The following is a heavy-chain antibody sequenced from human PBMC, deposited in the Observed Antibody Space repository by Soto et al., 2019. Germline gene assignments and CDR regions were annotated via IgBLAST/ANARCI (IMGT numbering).Heavy chain of an antibody. J-gene: IGHJ4*02. CDR2: IIPILGIA. CDR3: ARRYYYDSSGSPGY. Sequence: QVQLVQSGAEVKKPGSSVKVSCKASRGTFSIYTISWVRQAPGQGLEWMGRIIPILGIANYAQKFQGRVTITADKSTSTAYMELSSLRSEDTAVYYCARRYYYDSSGSPGYWGQGTLVTVSS. V-gene: IGHV1-69*02. D-gene: IGHD3-22*01. CDR1: RGTFSIYT.